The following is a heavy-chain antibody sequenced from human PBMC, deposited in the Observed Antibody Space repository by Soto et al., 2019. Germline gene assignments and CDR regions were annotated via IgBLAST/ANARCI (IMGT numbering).Heavy chain of an antibody. CDR3: ARRYGYSFDY. CDR2: FYYSGST. V-gene: IGHV4-61*01. Sequence: SETLSLTCTVSGGSVSSGNYYWSWIRQPPGKGLEWIGYFYYSGSTNYNPSLKSRVTISVDTSKNQFSLKLSSVTAADTAVYYCARRYGYSFDYWGQGTLVTVSS. J-gene: IGHJ4*02. CDR1: GGSVSSGNYY. D-gene: IGHD1-1*01.